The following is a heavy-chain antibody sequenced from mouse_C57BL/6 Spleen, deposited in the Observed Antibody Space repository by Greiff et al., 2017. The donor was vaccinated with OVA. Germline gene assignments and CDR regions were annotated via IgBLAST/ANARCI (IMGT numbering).Heavy chain of an antibody. CDR3: ARSYGYDAWFAY. J-gene: IGHJ3*01. V-gene: IGHV1-22*01. CDR1: GYTFTDYN. CDR2: INPNNGGT. D-gene: IGHD2-2*01. Sequence: VQLQQSGPELVKPGASVKMSCKASGYTFTDYNMHWVKQSHGKSLEWIGYINPNNGGTSYNQKFKGKATLTVNKSSSTAYMELRSLTSEDSAVYYGARSYGYDAWFAYWGQGTLVTVSA.